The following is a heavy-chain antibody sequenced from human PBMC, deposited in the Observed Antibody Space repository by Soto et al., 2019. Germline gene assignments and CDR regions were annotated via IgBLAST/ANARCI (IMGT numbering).Heavy chain of an antibody. Sequence: LSLTCAASGFTVNSVHMSWVRQAPGKGLEWVSVIYSGGSTDYADSVKDRFTISRDNSKNTLYLQLNSLRAEDTAVYYCARAHSYGFFDYWGQGTLVTVSS. J-gene: IGHJ4*02. CDR2: IYSGGST. D-gene: IGHD5-18*01. CDR1: GFTVNSVH. V-gene: IGHV3-66*01. CDR3: ARAHSYGFFDY.